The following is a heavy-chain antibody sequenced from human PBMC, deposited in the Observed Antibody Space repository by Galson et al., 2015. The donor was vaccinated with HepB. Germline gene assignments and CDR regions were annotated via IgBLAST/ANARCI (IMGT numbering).Heavy chain of an antibody. CDR3: VKDSHYDFWQGSLFEL. CDR2: ISGHAEKI. CDR1: GFAFGSHT. Sequence: SLRLSCAASGFAFGSHTMIWVRQAPGRGLECVSAISGHAEKIYYAESLKGRFTTSRDNSKSTVYLQISGLRVDDTAVYYCVKDSHYDFWQGSLFELWGQGTPVTVAS. J-gene: IGHJ4*02. D-gene: IGHD3-3*01. V-gene: IGHV3-23*01.